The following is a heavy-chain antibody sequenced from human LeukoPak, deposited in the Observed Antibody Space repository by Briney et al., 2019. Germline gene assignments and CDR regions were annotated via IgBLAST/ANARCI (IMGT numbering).Heavy chain of an antibody. V-gene: IGHV4-39*01. CDR3: ARHAGYCSSTSCYWGAYFDY. J-gene: IGHJ4*02. Sequence: SETLSLTCAAYGGSFSGYSWGWIRQPPGKGLEWIGSICYSGSTYYNPSLKSRVTISVDTSKNQFFLKLSSVTAADTAVYYCARHAGYCSSTSCYWGAYFDYWGQGTLVTVSS. D-gene: IGHD2-2*01. CDR1: GGSFSGYS. CDR2: ICYSGST.